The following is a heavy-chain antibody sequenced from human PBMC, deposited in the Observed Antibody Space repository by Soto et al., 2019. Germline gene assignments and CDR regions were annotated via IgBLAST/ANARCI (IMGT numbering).Heavy chain of an antibody. J-gene: IGHJ6*03. V-gene: IGHV1-18*01. CDR3: ARKRATIFGVVNYYYMDV. CDR1: RYTFTSYG. D-gene: IGHD3-3*01. CDR2: ISAYNGNT. Sequence: ASVKVSCKASRYTFTSYGISWVRQSPGQGLEWMGWISAYNGNTNYAQKLQGRVTMTTDTSTSTAYMELRSLRSDDTAVYYCARKRATIFGVVNYYYMDVWGKGTTVTVSS.